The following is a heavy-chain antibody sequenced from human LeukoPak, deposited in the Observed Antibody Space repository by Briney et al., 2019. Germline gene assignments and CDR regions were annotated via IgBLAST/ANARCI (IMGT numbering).Heavy chain of an antibody. V-gene: IGHV4-34*01. Sequence: SETLSLTCAVYGGSFSDYYWSWIRQPPGKGLEWIGEINPSETTIYDPSLNSRVNISVDTSKRQFSLTLSPVTAADTALYYCASSAGYYPFHYWGQGTLVTVSS. J-gene: IGHJ4*02. CDR2: INPSETT. D-gene: IGHD3-10*01. CDR3: ASSAGYYPFHY. CDR1: GGSFSDYY.